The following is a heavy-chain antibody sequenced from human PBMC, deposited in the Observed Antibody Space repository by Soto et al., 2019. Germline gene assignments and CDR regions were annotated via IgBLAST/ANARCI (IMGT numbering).Heavy chain of an antibody. D-gene: IGHD6-19*01. CDR2: ISTSSSYI. CDR1: GFTFSSYS. J-gene: IGHJ4*02. V-gene: IGHV3-21*01. Sequence: EVQLVESGGGLVKPGGSLRLSCAASGFTFSSYSMNWVRQAPGKGLEWVSSISTSSSYIHYADSVKGRFTISRDNAKNSMYLQLTSWRAEDPAGYYCARGGGGGYEAVDYWGQGTLVTVSS. CDR3: ARGGGGGYEAVDY.